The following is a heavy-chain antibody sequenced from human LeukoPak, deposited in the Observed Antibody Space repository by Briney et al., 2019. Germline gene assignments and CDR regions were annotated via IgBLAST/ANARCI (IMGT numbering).Heavy chain of an antibody. Sequence: GESLKISCKGSGYSFTTYWIGWVRQMPGKGLEWMGIIYPSDSDTRYSPSFQGQVTISADKSISTAYLQWSTLKASDTAMYYCARLGSSSWYYFDYWGQGTLVTVSS. J-gene: IGHJ4*02. D-gene: IGHD6-13*01. CDR1: GYSFTTYW. CDR3: ARLGSSSWYYFDY. V-gene: IGHV5-51*01. CDR2: IYPSDSDT.